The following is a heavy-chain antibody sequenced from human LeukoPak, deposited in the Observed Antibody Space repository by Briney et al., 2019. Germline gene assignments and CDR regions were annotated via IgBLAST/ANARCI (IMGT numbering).Heavy chain of an antibody. CDR3: ARNSELYFFDH. V-gene: IGHV4-59*08. CDR2: ISYSGST. D-gene: IGHD2-15*01. Sequence: SETLSLTCTVSGASISSYYGSGIRQPPGKGLEWIGYISYSGSTNYNPSLKSRVTISADTSKNQVSLTLSSVTAAGTAVYYCARNSELYFFDHWGRGTLVTVSS. CDR1: GASISSYY. J-gene: IGHJ4*02.